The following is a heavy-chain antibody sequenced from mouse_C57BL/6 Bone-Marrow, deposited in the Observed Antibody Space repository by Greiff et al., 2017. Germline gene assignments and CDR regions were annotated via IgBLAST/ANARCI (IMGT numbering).Heavy chain of an antibody. Sequence: QVLLQQPGAELVMPGASVKLSCKASGYTFTSYWMHWVKQRPGQGLEWIGEIDPSDSYTNYNQKFKGKSTLTVDKSSSTAYMQLSSLTSEDSAVYYCAPLLPTGFDYWGQGTTLTVSS. J-gene: IGHJ2*01. CDR2: IDPSDSYT. D-gene: IGHD1-2*01. CDR3: APLLPTGFDY. CDR1: GYTFTSYW. V-gene: IGHV1-69*01.